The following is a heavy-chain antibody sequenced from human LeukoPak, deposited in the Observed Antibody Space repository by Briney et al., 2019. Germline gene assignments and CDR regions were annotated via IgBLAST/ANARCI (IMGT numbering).Heavy chain of an antibody. Sequence: PSETLSLTCAVYGGSFSGYYWSWIRQPPGKGLEWIGYVYYTGRTHYNPSLKSRVMISVDMLKKQFSLSLSSATAADTAVYFCARGRVSSSTWYSTYYYYFYMDVWGKGTTVTVSS. V-gene: IGHV4-34*11. J-gene: IGHJ6*03. CDR3: ARGRVSSSTWYSTYYYYFYMDV. CDR1: GGSFSGYY. CDR2: VYYTGRT. D-gene: IGHD6-13*01.